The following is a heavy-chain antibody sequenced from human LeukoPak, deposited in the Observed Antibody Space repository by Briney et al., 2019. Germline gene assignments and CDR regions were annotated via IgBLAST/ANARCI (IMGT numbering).Heavy chain of an antibody. J-gene: IGHJ4*02. CDR2: IDPSDSYT. CDR1: GYSFTTYW. V-gene: IGHV5-10-1*01. Sequence: GESLKISCKGSGYSFTTYWISWVRRMPGKGLEWMGRIDPSDSYTNYSPSFQGHVTISADKSFSTAYLQWTSLKASDTAMYYCARHAKAYGSSCDYWGQGTLVTVSS. D-gene: IGHD6-13*01. CDR3: ARHAKAYGSSCDY.